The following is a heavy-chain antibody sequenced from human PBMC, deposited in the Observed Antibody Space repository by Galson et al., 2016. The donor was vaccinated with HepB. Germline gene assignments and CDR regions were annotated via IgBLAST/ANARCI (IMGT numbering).Heavy chain of an antibody. J-gene: IGHJ3*02. CDR2: IVVGRGET. D-gene: IGHD2-8*02. Sequence: VQVSCKASGFIFTSSSLQWVRQARGQGLEWIGWIVVGRGETSYAQKFQERVTITRDMSTNTAYMELSSLTSDDTAVYYFAADATGWWSDAFDIWGQGTLVAVSS. CDR1: GFIFTSSS. CDR3: AADATGWWSDAFDI. V-gene: IGHV1-58*01.